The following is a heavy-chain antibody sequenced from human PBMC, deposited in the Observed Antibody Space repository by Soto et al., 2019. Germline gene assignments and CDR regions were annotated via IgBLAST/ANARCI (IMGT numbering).Heavy chain of an antibody. CDR2: IIPIFGTA. CDR3: ARKETLYSRSKYYAMDV. Sequence: QVQLVQSGAEVKKPGSSVKVSCKASGGTFSSYAISWVRQAPGQGLEWMGGIIPIFGTANYAQKFQGRVTITADESTSTAYMELSSLRSEDTAVYYCARKETLYSRSKYYAMDVWGQGTTVTVSS. D-gene: IGHD6-13*01. J-gene: IGHJ6*02. V-gene: IGHV1-69*12. CDR1: GGTFSSYA.